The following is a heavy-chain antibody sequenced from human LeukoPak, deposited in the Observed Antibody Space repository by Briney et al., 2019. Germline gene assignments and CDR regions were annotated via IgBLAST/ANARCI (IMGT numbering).Heavy chain of an antibody. CDR3: AKIESYDYYDSSGYKTYYFDY. Sequence: PGGSLRLSCAASGFTFSSYSMNWVRQAPGKGLEWVSSISSSSSYIYYADSVKGRFTISRDNSKNTLYLQMNSLRAEDTAVYYCAKIESYDYYDSSGYKTYYFDYWGQGTLVTVSS. V-gene: IGHV3-21*04. CDR1: GFTFSSYS. D-gene: IGHD3-22*01. J-gene: IGHJ4*02. CDR2: ISSSSSYI.